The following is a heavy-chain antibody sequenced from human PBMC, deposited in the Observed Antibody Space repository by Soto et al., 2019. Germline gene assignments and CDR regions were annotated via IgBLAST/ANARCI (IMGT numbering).Heavy chain of an antibody. D-gene: IGHD2-15*01. CDR3: ASAGHSCSGGSCYSYYYYGMDV. CDR1: GFTFSSYA. J-gene: IGHJ6*02. V-gene: IGHV3-30-3*01. Sequence: QVQLVESGGGVVQPGRSLRLSCAASGFTFSSYAMHWVRQAPGKGLEWVAVISYDGSNKYYADSVKGRFTISRDNSKNTLYLQMNSLRAEDTAVYYCASAGHSCSGGSCYSYYYYGMDVWGQGTTVTVSS. CDR2: ISYDGSNK.